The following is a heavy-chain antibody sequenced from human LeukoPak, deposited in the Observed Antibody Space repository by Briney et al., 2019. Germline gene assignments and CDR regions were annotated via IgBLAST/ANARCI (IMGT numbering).Heavy chain of an antibody. V-gene: IGHV4-61*02. Sequence: SETLSLTCTVSGGSISTGYYYWTWIRQPAGKGLEWIGRISHSGNANYNPSLKSRVTMSVDTSKNQFSLNLNSLTAADTALYYCARSPYSGSYDLMGWHFDRWGQGTLVTVSA. D-gene: IGHD1-26*01. J-gene: IGHJ4*02. CDR2: ISHSGNA. CDR1: GGSISTGYYY. CDR3: ARSPYSGSYDLMGWHFDR.